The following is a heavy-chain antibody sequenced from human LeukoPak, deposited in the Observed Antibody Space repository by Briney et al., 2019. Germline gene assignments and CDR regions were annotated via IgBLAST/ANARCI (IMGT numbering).Heavy chain of an antibody. V-gene: IGHV3-11*05. CDR1: GFTFRDYY. J-gene: IGHJ4*02. Sequence: GGSLRLSCAASGFTFRDYYMSWIRQAPGKGLEWISYISSGGTYTKYADSVKGRFTISRDNSRNTLYLQMNSLRAEDTAVYYCAKDAAGPEYWGQGTLVTVSS. CDR2: ISSGGTYT. CDR3: AKDAAGPEY. D-gene: IGHD6-13*01.